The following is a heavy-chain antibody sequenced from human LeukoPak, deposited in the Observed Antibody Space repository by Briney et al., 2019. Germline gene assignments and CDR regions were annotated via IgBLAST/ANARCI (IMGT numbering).Heavy chain of an antibody. CDR1: GDSVSSNSFS. Sequence: SQTLSLSCAISGDSVSSNSFSWNWISQSPSRGLEWLGRTYYRSRWCNDYALSVKSRITITPDTSKNQFSLQLSSVTAADTAVYYCARDRVAGTREVDYWGQGMLVTVSS. J-gene: IGHJ4*02. CDR3: ARDRVAGTREVDY. CDR2: TYYRSRWCN. D-gene: IGHD6-19*01. V-gene: IGHV6-1*01.